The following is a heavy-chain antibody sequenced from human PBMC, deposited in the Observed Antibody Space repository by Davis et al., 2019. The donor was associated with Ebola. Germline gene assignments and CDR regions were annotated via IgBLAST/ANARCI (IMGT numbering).Heavy chain of an antibody. J-gene: IGHJ4*02. CDR2: IRYDGINT. D-gene: IGHD3-9*01. CDR1: GFTFSSYG. Sequence: GESQKISCAASGFTFSSYGMHWVRQAPGKGLEWVAFIRYDGINTYSADSVKGRFTISRDNSKNTLYLQMNSLRAEDTAVYYCARSYHDILTGYYYWGQGTLVTVSS. V-gene: IGHV3-30*02. CDR3: ARSYHDILTGYYY.